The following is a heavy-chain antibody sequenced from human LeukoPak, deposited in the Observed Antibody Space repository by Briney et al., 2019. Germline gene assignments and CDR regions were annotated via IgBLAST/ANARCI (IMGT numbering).Heavy chain of an antibody. CDR2: IHSDGSTT. CDR3: TRDANHYGGMDV. J-gene: IGHJ6*02. V-gene: IGHV3-74*01. Sequence: GGSLRLSCAVSGITVSKYWMHWVRQVPGKGLVWVSRIHSDGSTTDYADSVKGRFTITRDSAKNTLYLEMNSLRVEDTAVYYCTRDANHYGGMDVWGQGTTVTVSS. CDR1: GITVSKYW.